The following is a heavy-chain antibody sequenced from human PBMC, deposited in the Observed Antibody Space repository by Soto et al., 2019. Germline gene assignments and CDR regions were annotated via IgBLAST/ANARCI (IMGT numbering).Heavy chain of an antibody. J-gene: IGHJ6*02. CDR1: GFTFTSSA. CDR3: AATPPTRPYYYGMDV. CDR2: IVVGSGNT. V-gene: IGHV1-58*01. Sequence: SVKVSCKASGFTFTSSAVQWVRQARGQRLEWIGWIVVGSGNTNYAQKFQERVTITRDMSTSTAYMELSSLRSEDTAVYYCAATPPTRPYYYGMDVWGQGTTVTVSS.